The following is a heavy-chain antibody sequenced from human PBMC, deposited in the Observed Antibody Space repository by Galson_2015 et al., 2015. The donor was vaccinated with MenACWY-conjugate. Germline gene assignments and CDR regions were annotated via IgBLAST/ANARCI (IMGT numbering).Heavy chain of an antibody. CDR3: TTDQAFGGVIVKDFDY. Sequence: SLRLSCAASGFTFSNAWMSWVRQAPGQGLEWVGRIKRKTDGGTTDYAAPVKGRFTISRDDSKNTLYLQMNSLKTEDTAVYYCTTDQAFGGVIVKDFDYWGQGTLVTVSS. D-gene: IGHD3-16*02. J-gene: IGHJ4*02. V-gene: IGHV3-15*01. CDR1: GFTFSNAW. CDR2: IKRKTDGGTT.